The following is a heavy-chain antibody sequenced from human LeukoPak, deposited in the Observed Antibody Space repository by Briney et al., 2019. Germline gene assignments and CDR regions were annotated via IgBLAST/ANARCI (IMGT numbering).Heavy chain of an antibody. CDR3: ARNPMVRGSINWFDP. J-gene: IGHJ5*02. D-gene: IGHD3-10*01. CDR1: GGSISSYY. CDR2: IYYSGST. Sequence: SETLSLTCTVSGGSISSYYWSWIRQPPGKGLEWIGYIYYSGSTNYNPSLKSRVTISVDTSKNQFSLKLSSVTAADTAVYYCARNPMVRGSINWFDPWGQGTLVTVSS. V-gene: IGHV4-59*12.